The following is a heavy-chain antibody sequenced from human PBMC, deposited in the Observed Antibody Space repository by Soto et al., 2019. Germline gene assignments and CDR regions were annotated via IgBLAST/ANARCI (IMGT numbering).Heavy chain of an antibody. CDR3: ARGELSGYDVGNYGMDV. CDR2: ITSRSSSI. CDR1: GFTFISYG. D-gene: IGHD5-12*01. J-gene: IGHJ6*02. Sequence: EVQLVESGGGLVQPGGSLRLSCAASGFTFISYGMNWVRQAPGKGLEWVSYITSRSSSIFYADSVKGRFTISRDNAKNSLDRQMHSLSDDDTAVYYCARGELSGYDVGNYGMDVWGQGTTVTVSS. V-gene: IGHV3-48*02.